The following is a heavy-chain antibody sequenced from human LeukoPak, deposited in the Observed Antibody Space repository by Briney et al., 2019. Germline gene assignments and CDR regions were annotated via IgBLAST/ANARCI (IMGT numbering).Heavy chain of an antibody. CDR1: GFTFSSYA. Sequence: GGSLRLSCAASGFTFSSYAMSWVRQAPGKGLEWVSAISGSGGSTYYADSVKGRFTISRDNSKNTLYLQMNSLRAEDTAVYYCARTIKWFGESLPNWFDPWGQGTLVTVSS. CDR3: ARTIKWFGESLPNWFDP. J-gene: IGHJ5*02. V-gene: IGHV3-23*01. CDR2: ISGSGGST. D-gene: IGHD3-10*01.